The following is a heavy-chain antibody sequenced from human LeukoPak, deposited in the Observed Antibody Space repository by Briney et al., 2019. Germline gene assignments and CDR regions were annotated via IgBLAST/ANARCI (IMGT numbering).Heavy chain of an antibody. CDR3: ARSDAYDSSGYYYAFDY. Sequence: PGGSLRLSCAASGFTFSSYSMNWVRQAPGKGLEWVSSISSSSSYIYYADSVKGRFTISRDNAKNSLYLQMNSLRAEDTAVYYCARSDAYDSSGYYYAFDYWGLGTLVTVSS. V-gene: IGHV3-21*01. J-gene: IGHJ4*02. D-gene: IGHD3-22*01. CDR1: GFTFSSYS. CDR2: ISSSSSYI.